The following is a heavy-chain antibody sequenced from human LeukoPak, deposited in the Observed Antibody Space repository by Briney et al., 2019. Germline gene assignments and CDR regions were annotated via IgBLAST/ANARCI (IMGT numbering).Heavy chain of an antibody. CDR3: ARVPLSITMIVGDDAFDI. Sequence: ASVKVCCKASGYTFTSYGISWVRQAPGQGLEWMGWISAYNGNTNYAQKLQGRVTMTTDTSTSTAYMELRSLRSDDTAVYYCARVPLSITMIVGDDAFDIWGQGTMVTVSS. V-gene: IGHV1-18*01. D-gene: IGHD3-22*01. J-gene: IGHJ3*02. CDR2: ISAYNGNT. CDR1: GYTFTSYG.